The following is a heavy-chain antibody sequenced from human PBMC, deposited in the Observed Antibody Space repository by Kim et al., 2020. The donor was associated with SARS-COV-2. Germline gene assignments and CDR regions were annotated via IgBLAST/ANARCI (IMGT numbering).Heavy chain of an antibody. J-gene: IGHJ5*02. CDR2: INPNSGGT. CDR1: GYTFTGYY. D-gene: IGHD2-2*01. V-gene: IGHV1-2*02. Sequence: ASVKVSCKASGYTFTGYYMHWVRQAPGQGLEWMGWINPNSGGTNYAQKFQGRVTMTRDTSISTAYMELSRLRSDDTAVYYCARGSIVVVPAAIVWFDPWGQGTLVTVSS. CDR3: ARGSIVVVPAAIVWFDP.